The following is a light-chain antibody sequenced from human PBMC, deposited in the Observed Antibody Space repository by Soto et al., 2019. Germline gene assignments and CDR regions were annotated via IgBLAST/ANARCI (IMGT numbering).Light chain of an antibody. V-gene: IGKV3D-15*01. CDR2: AAS. Sequence: EIVMTQSPATLSVSPGERATLSCRASQSVSSDLAWYQQKPGQAPRLLIYAASSRPTGIPDRFSGSGSGTEFTLTVSSLQSEDFAVYYCQQYNDWPRVTFGQGTRLEIK. CDR1: QSVSSD. J-gene: IGKJ5*01. CDR3: QQYNDWPRVT.